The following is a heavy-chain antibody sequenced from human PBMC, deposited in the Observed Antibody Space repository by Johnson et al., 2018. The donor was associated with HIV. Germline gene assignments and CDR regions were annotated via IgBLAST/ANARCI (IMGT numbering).Heavy chain of an antibody. CDR1: GFTVSSNY. J-gene: IGHJ3*02. Sequence: VQLVESGGGLIKPGGSLRLSCAASGFTVSSNYMSWVRQAPGKGLEWVSVIYSGGSTYYADSVKGRFTISRDNAMNSVYLQMNSLRAEDTAVYYCARSSSGLDAFDIWGQGTMVTVSS. D-gene: IGHD3-22*01. CDR2: IYSGGST. CDR3: ARSSSGLDAFDI. V-gene: IGHV3-66*01.